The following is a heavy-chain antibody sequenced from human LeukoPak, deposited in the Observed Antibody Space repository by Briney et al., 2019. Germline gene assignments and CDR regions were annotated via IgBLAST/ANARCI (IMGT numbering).Heavy chain of an antibody. CDR1: GGTFSSYT. J-gene: IGHJ4*02. CDR3: AREAVVPAAIVGPSDY. V-gene: IGHV1-69*04. D-gene: IGHD2-2*01. CDR2: IIPILGIA. Sequence: SVKVSCKASGGTFSSYTISWVRQAPGQGLEWMGRIIPILGIANYAQKFQGRVTITADKSTSTAYMELSSLRSEDTAVYYCAREAVVPAAIVGPSDYWGQGTLVTVSS.